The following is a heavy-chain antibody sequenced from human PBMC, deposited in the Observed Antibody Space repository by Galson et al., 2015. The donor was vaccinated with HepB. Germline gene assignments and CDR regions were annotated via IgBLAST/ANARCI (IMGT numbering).Heavy chain of an antibody. V-gene: IGHV3-7*03. CDR2: IKRDGSDK. Sequence: SLRLSCAASGFTFSTYWMSWVRQAPGKGLEWVANIKRDGSDKYYVDSVKGRFTISRDNAKNSLYLQMNSLRAEDTALYYCAKDTSGVAGTRWYFDLWGRGTLVTVSS. CDR1: GFTFSTYW. J-gene: IGHJ2*01. CDR3: AKDTSGVAGTRWYFDL. D-gene: IGHD6-19*01.